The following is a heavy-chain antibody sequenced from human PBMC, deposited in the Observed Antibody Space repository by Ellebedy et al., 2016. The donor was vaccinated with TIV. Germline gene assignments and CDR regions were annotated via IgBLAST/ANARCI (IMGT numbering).Heavy chain of an antibody. Sequence: SETLSLTCSVSGGSISRSSYYWGWIRQPPGKGLEWIGSIYYSGSPNYNPSLKSRVTISVDTSKNQFSLKLSSVTAADTAVFYCARSLLIFLFDKCYFDLWGRGTLVTVSS. V-gene: IGHV4-39*01. J-gene: IGHJ2*01. CDR1: GGSISRSSYY. CDR2: IYYSGSP. CDR3: ARSLLIFLFDKCYFDL. D-gene: IGHD3/OR15-3a*01.